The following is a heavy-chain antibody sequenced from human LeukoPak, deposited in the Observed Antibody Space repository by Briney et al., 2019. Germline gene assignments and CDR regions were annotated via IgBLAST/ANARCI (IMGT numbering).Heavy chain of an antibody. D-gene: IGHD6-19*01. J-gene: IGHJ4*02. CDR1: GFTFGDYA. CDR3: TSEIAVAGILDFDY. Sequence: GRSLRLSCTASGFTFGDYAMSWFRQAPGKGLEWVGFIRSKAYGGTTEYAASVKGRFTISRDDSKSIAYLQMNGLKTEDTAVYYCTSEIAVAGILDFDYWGQGTLVTVSS. V-gene: IGHV3-49*03. CDR2: IRSKAYGGTT.